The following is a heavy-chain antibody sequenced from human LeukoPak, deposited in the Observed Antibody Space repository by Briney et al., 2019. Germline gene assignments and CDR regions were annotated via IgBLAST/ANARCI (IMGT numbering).Heavy chain of an antibody. Sequence: GGSLRLSCAASGFTFSSYWMHWVRQAPGKGLVWVSRINSDGSSTSYADSVKGRFTISRDNAKNTLYLQMNSLRAEDTAVYYCAREDYGDYFDYWGPGTLVTVSS. CDR1: GFTFSSYW. V-gene: IGHV3-74*01. D-gene: IGHD4-17*01. J-gene: IGHJ4*02. CDR2: INSDGSST. CDR3: AREDYGDYFDY.